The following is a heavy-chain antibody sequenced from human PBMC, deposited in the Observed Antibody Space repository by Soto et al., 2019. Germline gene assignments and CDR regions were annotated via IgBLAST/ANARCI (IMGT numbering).Heavy chain of an antibody. Sequence: QVQLQGSGPGLGKPSKTLTLTCTFSPGSISSSYWSWIRQPPGRGLEWIGHVAYSGTTKYNPSLKSRGSISVSTSKRQFSLRLTSVTAADTAVYYCAREAQDYYFDHWGQGILVTVSS. CDR3: AREAQDYYFDH. D-gene: IGHD1-26*01. V-gene: IGHV4-59*01. CDR2: VAYSGTT. CDR1: PGSISSSY. J-gene: IGHJ5*02.